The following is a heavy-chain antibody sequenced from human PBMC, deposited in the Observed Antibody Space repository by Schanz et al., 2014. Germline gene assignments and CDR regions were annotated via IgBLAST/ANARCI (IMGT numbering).Heavy chain of an antibody. Sequence: VQLVESGGGFVQPGGSLRLSCAASGFTFSDYYMTWIRQAPGKGLEWVSYVSSNNIYTKYADSVRGRFTISRDNAKNSLFLQMNSLRADDTAVYYCARDMLRRYGALEIWGRGTMVTVSS. CDR3: ARDMLRRYGALEI. J-gene: IGHJ3*02. CDR2: VSSNNIYT. D-gene: IGHD2-8*01. V-gene: IGHV3-11*06. CDR1: GFTFSDYY.